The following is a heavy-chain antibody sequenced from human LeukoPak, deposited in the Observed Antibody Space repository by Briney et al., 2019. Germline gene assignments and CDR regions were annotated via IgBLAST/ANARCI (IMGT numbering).Heavy chain of an antibody. V-gene: IGHV3-7*01. CDR3: ARGGSGYSYGKIDS. J-gene: IGHJ4*02. D-gene: IGHD5-18*01. Sequence: PGGSLRLSCAASGFTFRNYWINWVRQAPGKGLEWVANIKQEGSETYCVDSVKGRFTISRDNAKNTLYLQMNSLRDEDTAVYYCARGGSGYSYGKIDSWGQGILVTVSS. CDR2: IKQEGSET. CDR1: GFTFRNYW.